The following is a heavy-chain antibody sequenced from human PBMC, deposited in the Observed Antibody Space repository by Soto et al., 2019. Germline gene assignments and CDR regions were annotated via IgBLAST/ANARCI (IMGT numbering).Heavy chain of an antibody. V-gene: IGHV1-3*01. CDR1: GYTFTSYA. CDR2: INAGNGNT. J-gene: IGHJ4*02. D-gene: IGHD6-6*01. CDR3: ARELVRYSSSSWGY. Sequence: QVQLVQSGAEVKKPGASVKVSCKASGYTFTSYAMHWVRQAPGQRLEWMGWINAGNGNTKYSQKFQGRVTITRDTSASTAYMEPRSLRSADTAVYYCARELVRYSSSSWGYWGQGTLVTVSS.